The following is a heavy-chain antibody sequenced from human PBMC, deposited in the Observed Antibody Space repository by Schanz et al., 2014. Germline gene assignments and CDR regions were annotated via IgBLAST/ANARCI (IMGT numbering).Heavy chain of an antibody. CDR2: ISRSSSTI. CDR3: ASDYNYFETEAP. CDR1: GFTFSDHY. Sequence: PGGSLRLSCAASGFTFSDHYMDWVRQAPGKGLEWVSYISRSSSTIYYADSVRGRFTISRDNAKNSLYLQMNSLRAEDTAVYYCASDYNYFETEAPWGQGTLVTVSS. V-gene: IGHV3-11*04. D-gene: IGHD3-16*01. J-gene: IGHJ5*02.